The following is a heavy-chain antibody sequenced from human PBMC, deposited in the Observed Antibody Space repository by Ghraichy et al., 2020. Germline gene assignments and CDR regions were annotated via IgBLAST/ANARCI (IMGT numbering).Heavy chain of an antibody. CDR2: IYSGGST. D-gene: IGHD1-26*01. J-gene: IGHJ4*02. CDR1: GFTVSSNY. Sequence: GGSLRLSCAASGFTVSSNYMSWVRQAPGKGLEWVSVIYSGGSTYYADSVKGRFTISRDNSKNTLYLQMNSLRAEDTAVYYCARDSSGSEGVDYWGQGTLVTVSS. CDR3: ARDSSGSEGVDY. V-gene: IGHV3-66*01.